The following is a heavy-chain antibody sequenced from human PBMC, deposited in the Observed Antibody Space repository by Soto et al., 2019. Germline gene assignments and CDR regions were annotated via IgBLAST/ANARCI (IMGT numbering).Heavy chain of an antibody. Sequence: ASVKVSCKASGYTFTGYYMHWVRQAPGQGLEWMGCINPNSGGTNYAQKFQGRVTMTRDTAISTAYMELSRLRSDDTAVYYCARSAVRGVNPNYYYYYGMDVWGQGTTVTVSS. V-gene: IGHV1-2*02. D-gene: IGHD3-10*01. CDR3: ARSAVRGVNPNYYYYYGMDV. CDR2: INPNSGGT. J-gene: IGHJ6*02. CDR1: GYTFTGYY.